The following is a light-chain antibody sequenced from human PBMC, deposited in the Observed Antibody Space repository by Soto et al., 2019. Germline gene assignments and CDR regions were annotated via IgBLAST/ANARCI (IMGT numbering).Light chain of an antibody. Sequence: QSVLTQPASVSGSPGQSITISCTGSSSDVGGYNFVSWYQQHPGKAPKLLIYDVSNRPSGVSNRFSGSKSGSTASLTISGLQAEDEADYYCSSYTSSRAQWLFGGGTKVTVL. V-gene: IGLV2-14*01. CDR3: SSYTSSRAQWL. J-gene: IGLJ3*02. CDR1: SSDVGGYNF. CDR2: DVS.